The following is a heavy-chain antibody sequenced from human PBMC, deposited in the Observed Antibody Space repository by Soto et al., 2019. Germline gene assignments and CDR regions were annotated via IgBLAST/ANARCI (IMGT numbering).Heavy chain of an antibody. D-gene: IGHD6-13*01. J-gene: IGHJ4*02. Sequence: QVQLVESGGGVVQPGRSLRLSCAASGFTFSSYGMHWVRQAPGKGLEWVAVIWYDGSNKYYADSVKGRFTISRDNSKNTLYLQMNILRAEDTAVYYCARGPAAAGTDYWGQGTLVTVSS. V-gene: IGHV3-33*01. CDR2: IWYDGSNK. CDR3: ARGPAAAGTDY. CDR1: GFTFSSYG.